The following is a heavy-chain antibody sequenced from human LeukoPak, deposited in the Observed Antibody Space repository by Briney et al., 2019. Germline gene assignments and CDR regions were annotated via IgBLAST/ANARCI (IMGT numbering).Heavy chain of an antibody. J-gene: IGHJ4*02. V-gene: IGHV7-4-1*02. D-gene: IGHD4-17*01. CDR2: INTNTGNP. CDR1: GYTFTSYA. Sequence: VASVKVSCKASGYTFTSYAMNWVRQAPGQGLEWMGWINTNTGNPTYAQGFTGRFVFSLDTSVSTAYLQISSLKAEDTAVHYCASTRYGDYESRDYWGQGTLVTVSS. CDR3: ASTRYGDYESRDY.